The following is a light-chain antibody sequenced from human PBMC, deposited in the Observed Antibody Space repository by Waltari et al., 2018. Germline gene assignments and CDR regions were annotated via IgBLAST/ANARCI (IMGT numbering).Light chain of an antibody. CDR2: DVT. CDR1: SSDVGDSNS. J-gene: IGLJ2*01. V-gene: IGLV2-11*01. CDR3: CSYAGRYTFDVV. Sequence: QSALTQPRSVSGSPGQSVPISCTGTSSDVGDSNSVSWYQQHPDTAPKLLIYDVTKRPSGVPDRFSGSKSGNTASLTISGLQAEDEADYYCCSYAGRYTFDVVFGGGTKLTVL.